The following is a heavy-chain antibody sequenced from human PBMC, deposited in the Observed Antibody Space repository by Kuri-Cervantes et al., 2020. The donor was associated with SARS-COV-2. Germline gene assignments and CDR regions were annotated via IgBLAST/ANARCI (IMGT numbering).Heavy chain of an antibody. J-gene: IGHJ6*02. Sequence: GGSLRLSCAASGFTFSSYAMSWVRQAPGKGLEWVSAISGSGGSTYYADSVKGRFTISRDNSKNTLYLQMNSLRAEDTAVYYCASMVRGNYGMDVWAQGTTVTVSS. V-gene: IGHV3-23*01. CDR1: GFTFSSYA. CDR2: ISGSGGST. CDR3: ASMVRGNYGMDV. D-gene: IGHD3-10*01.